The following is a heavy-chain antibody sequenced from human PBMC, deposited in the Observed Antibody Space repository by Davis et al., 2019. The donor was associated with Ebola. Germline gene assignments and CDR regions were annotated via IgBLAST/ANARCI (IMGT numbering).Heavy chain of an antibody. CDR3: ARETGLAY. J-gene: IGHJ4*02. D-gene: IGHD3-9*01. CDR1: GFTFSSYS. Sequence: GGSLRLSCAASGFTFSSYSMNWVRQAPGKGLEWVSYISSGSDSIYYADSVKGRFTISRDNSKNTLYLQMNSLRAEDTAVYYCARETGLAYWGQGTLVTVSS. V-gene: IGHV3-48*01. CDR2: ISSGSDSI.